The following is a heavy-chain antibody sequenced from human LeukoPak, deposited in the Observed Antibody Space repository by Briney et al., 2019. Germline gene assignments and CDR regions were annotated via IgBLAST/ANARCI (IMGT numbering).Heavy chain of an antibody. CDR3: AKDLSSAITSALVLDG. J-gene: IGHJ6*02. V-gene: IGHV3-9*01. CDR1: GFTFDDYA. Sequence: GGSLRLSCAASGFTFDDYAMHWVRQAPGKGLEWVSGITWNRDNIGYGDSVKGRFTISRDNVKNVLYLQMTSLRPEDTALYYCAKDLSSAITSALVLDGWGQGTTVIVSS. CDR2: ITWNRDNI. D-gene: IGHD3-22*01.